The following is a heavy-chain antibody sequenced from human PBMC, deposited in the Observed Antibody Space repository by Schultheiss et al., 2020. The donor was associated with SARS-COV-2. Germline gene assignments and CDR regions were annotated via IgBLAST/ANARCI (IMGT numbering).Heavy chain of an antibody. J-gene: IGHJ6*02. D-gene: IGHD1-7*01. CDR3: RTTYYYYGMDV. Sequence: SETLSLTCAVSGGSISSSNWWSWVRQPPGKGLEWIGSIYYSGSTYYNPSLRSRVTISVDRSKNQLSLKLSSVTAADTAVYYCRTTYYYYGMDVWGQGTTVTVSS. CDR1: GGSISSSNW. V-gene: IGHV4-4*02. CDR2: IYYSGST.